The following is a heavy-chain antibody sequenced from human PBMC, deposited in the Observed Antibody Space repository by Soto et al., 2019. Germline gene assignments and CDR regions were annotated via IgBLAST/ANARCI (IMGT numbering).Heavy chain of an antibody. V-gene: IGHV3-72*01. CDR1: GFTFSDHY. J-gene: IGHJ4*02. D-gene: IGHD3-10*01. CDR3: VKSGRGLPFAF. CDR2: IRDRAHSYTI. Sequence: GGSLRLSCAASGFTFSDHYTEWVRQAPGKGLEWVGRIRDRAHSYTIEYAASVKDRFTISRDDSKNSLYLQMHSLKTEDTAVYYCVKSGRGLPFAFWGQGTPVTVSS.